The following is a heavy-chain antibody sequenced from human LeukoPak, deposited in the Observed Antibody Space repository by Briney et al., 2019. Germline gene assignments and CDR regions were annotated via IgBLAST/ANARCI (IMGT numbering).Heavy chain of an antibody. V-gene: IGHV3-30*01. J-gene: IGHJ3*02. CDR2: ISYDGSNK. CDR1: GFTFSSYA. Sequence: GGSLRLSCAASGFTFSSYAMSWVRQAPGKGLEWVAVISYDGSNKYYADSVKGRFTISRDNSKNTLYLQMNSLRAEDTAVYYCARASYDSSGGAFDIWGQGTMVTVSS. CDR3: ARASYDSSGGAFDI. D-gene: IGHD3-22*01.